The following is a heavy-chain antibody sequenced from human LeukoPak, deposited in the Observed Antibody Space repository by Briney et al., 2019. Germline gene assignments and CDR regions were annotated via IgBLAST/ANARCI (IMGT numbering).Heavy chain of an antibody. Sequence: GGSLRLSCAASGFTFSTYSMNWVRQAPGKGLEWVSVISGSGGTTYYADSVKGRFTISRDSSKNTLYLQMNSLKTEDTAVYYCTSPPFWVPDPYYYYGMDVWGQGTTVTVSS. CDR2: ISGSGGTT. J-gene: IGHJ6*02. CDR3: TSPPFWVPDPYYYYGMDV. D-gene: IGHD2/OR15-2a*01. CDR1: GFTFSTYS. V-gene: IGHV3-23*01.